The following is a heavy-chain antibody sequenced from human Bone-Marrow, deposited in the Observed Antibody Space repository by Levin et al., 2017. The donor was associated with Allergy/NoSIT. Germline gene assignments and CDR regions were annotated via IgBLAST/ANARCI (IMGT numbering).Heavy chain of an antibody. Sequence: SQTLSLTCTVSGGSIRSSSYYWGWLRQPPGKGLEWIGTISYNGRTDYIPSLESRVTISVDTSKNHFSLKLSSVTAADTAVYYCARRLRIAAGLYGIDVWGQGTTVTVSS. CDR1: GGSIRSSSYY. CDR2: ISYNGRT. CDR3: ARRLRIAAGLYGIDV. J-gene: IGHJ6*02. V-gene: IGHV4-39*02. D-gene: IGHD6-13*01.